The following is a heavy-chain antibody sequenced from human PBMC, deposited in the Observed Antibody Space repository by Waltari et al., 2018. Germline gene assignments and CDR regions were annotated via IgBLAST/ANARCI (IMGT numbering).Heavy chain of an antibody. J-gene: IGHJ4*01. V-gene: IGHV3-23*01. CDR1: GFSFSSHA. CDR2: ISKSGLTT. D-gene: IGHD3-22*01. Sequence: EGQLLESGGGLAQIGGSLRLSCSASGFSFSSHALTWVRQVPGMGLEWVVVISKSGLTTFYADSVRGRFTISRDNSKNTLYLQLNSLRAEDTATYYCARYASGDYYDSTGYYYWGQGTLLSVSS. CDR3: ARYASGDYYDSTGYYY.